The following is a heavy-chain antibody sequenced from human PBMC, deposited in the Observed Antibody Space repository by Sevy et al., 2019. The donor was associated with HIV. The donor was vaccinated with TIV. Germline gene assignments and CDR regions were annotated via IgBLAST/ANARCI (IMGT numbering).Heavy chain of an antibody. CDR1: GFTFSSYA. Sequence: GGSLRLSCAASGFTFSSYAMSWVRQAPGTGLEWVSAISGSGGSTYYADSVKGRFTISRDNSKNTLYLQMNSLRAEDTAVYYCAKSVVVTAIRPSYFDYWGQRTLVTVSS. J-gene: IGHJ4*02. V-gene: IGHV3-23*01. CDR2: ISGSGGST. CDR3: AKSVVVTAIRPSYFDY. D-gene: IGHD2-21*02.